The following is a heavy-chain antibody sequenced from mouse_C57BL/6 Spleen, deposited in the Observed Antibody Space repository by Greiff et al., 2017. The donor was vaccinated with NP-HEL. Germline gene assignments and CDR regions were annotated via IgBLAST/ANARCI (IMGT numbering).Heavy chain of an antibody. D-gene: IGHD2-2*01. CDR2: INPSNGGT. CDR3: ARGWLRLGYYFDY. J-gene: IGHJ2*01. V-gene: IGHV1-53*01. CDR1: GYTFTSYW. Sequence: VKLQQPGTELVKPGASVKLSCKASGYTFTSYWMHWVKQRPGQGLEWIGNINPSNGGTNYNEKFKSKATLTVDKSSSTAYMQLSSLTSEDSAVYYCARGWLRLGYYFDYWGQGTTLTVSS.